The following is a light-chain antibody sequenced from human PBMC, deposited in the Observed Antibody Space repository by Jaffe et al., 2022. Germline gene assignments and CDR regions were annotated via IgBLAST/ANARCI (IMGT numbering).Light chain of an antibody. J-gene: IGKJ2*01. V-gene: IGKV2-30*02. CDR3: IQGTHWPRT. Sequence: DAVMTQSPLSLSVTLGQPASFSCTSSQSLVHSDGTTYLSWIQQRPGQSPRRLIYKVSNRDSGVPDRFSGSGSGTHFTLKISRVEAEDVAVYYCIQGTHWPRTCGQGTKLEIK. CDR1: QSLVHSDGTTY. CDR2: KVS.